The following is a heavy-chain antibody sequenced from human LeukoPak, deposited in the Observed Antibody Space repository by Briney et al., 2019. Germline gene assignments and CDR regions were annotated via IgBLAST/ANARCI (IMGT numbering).Heavy chain of an antibody. CDR2: INHSGSS. Sequence: PSETLSLTCAVNGGSLSGYYWSRIRQTPGKGLEWIGEINHSGSSNNNPSLKSRVTMSVDTAKNQVSLNLTSVTASDTAVYYCARRPFYDVLTGHLLPGWYFDLWGRGTLLTVSS. CDR1: GGSLSGYY. CDR3: ARRPFYDVLTGHLLPGWYFDL. J-gene: IGHJ2*01. V-gene: IGHV4-34*01. D-gene: IGHD3-9*01.